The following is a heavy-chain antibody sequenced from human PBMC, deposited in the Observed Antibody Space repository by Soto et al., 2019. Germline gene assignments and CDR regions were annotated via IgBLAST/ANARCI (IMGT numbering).Heavy chain of an antibody. V-gene: IGHV3-30*18. J-gene: IGHJ4*02. CDR2: ISYDGSNK. CDR1: GFTFSSSG. Sequence: GGSLRLSCAASGFTFSSSGMHWVRQAPGKGLEWVAVISYDGSNKYYADSVKGRFTISRDNSKNTLYLQMNSLRAEDTAVYYCAKGARTGTTYYFDYWGQGTLVTVSS. CDR3: AKGARTGTTYYFDY. D-gene: IGHD1-7*01.